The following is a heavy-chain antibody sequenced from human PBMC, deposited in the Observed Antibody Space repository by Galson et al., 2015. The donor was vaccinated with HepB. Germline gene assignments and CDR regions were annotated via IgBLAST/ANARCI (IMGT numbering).Heavy chain of an antibody. CDR1: GFTFSNYS. D-gene: IGHD6-25*01. CDR2: ISSSSSHT. Sequence: SLRLSCAASGFTFSNYSMNWVRQAPGKGLEWVSSISSSSSHTYYADSVEGRFTISRGNTKNSLYLQMSSLRAEDTGVYYCARGGYGSVSYSWGQGTLVTVSS. J-gene: IGHJ4*02. V-gene: IGHV3-21*06. CDR3: ARGGYGSVSYS.